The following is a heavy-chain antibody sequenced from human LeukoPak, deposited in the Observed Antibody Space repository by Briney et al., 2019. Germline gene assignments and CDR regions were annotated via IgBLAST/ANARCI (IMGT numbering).Heavy chain of an antibody. D-gene: IGHD6-19*01. CDR3: AKVSSSGWLNWFDP. CDR1: GFTVSSNY. Sequence: GGSLRLSCAASGFTVSSNYMSWVRQAPGKGLEWVSAISGSGGSTYYADSVKGRFTISRDNSKNTLYLQMNSLRAEDTAVYYCAKVSSSGWLNWFDPWGQGTLVTVSS. CDR2: ISGSGGST. V-gene: IGHV3-23*01. J-gene: IGHJ5*02.